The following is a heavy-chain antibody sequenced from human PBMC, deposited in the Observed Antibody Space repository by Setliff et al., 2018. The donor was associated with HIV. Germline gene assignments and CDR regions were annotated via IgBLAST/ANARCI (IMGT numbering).Heavy chain of an antibody. J-gene: IGHJ4*02. Sequence: SETLSLTCTVSGDSISSGDYYWNWIRQPPGKGLEWIGYMYYSGSTCCNASLKSRVTISIDTSKNQFSLNVNSLTAADTAVYFCARWGDGYNSYDFWGQGTLVTVSS. V-gene: IGHV4-30-4*02. CDR2: MYYSGST. D-gene: IGHD5-12*01. CDR3: ARWGDGYNSYDF. CDR1: GDSISSGDYY.